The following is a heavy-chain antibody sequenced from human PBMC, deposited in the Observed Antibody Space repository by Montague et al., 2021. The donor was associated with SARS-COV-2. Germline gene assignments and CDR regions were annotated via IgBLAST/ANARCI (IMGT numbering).Heavy chain of an antibody. CDR1: GDIVSSASAS. D-gene: IGHD3-3*02. CDR2: TYYRSLLRS. Sequence: CAISGDIVSSASASLNWIRQSPSRGLEWLGRTYYRSLLRSQYPGSLESRITISGDTSKNQFSLQLNSVTPEDTAVYYCASAFYGDHWAFDVWGQGTMVTVSS. J-gene: IGHJ3*01. V-gene: IGHV6-1*01. CDR3: ASAFYGDHWAFDV.